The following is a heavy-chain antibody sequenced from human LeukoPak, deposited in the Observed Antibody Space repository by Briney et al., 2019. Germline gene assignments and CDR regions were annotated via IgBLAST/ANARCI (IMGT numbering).Heavy chain of an antibody. Sequence: GGSLRLSCAASGFTFRNYAITWVRQAPGQGLEWVSSIGSGGNTYYADSVRGRFTISRENSRNTLYLQMNSLRAEDTATYYCARGGIGEAGSTDAWGQGTLVTVSS. CDR3: ARGGIGEAGSTDA. CDR1: GFTFRNYA. CDR2: IGSGGNT. J-gene: IGHJ5*02. V-gene: IGHV3-23*01. D-gene: IGHD6-13*01.